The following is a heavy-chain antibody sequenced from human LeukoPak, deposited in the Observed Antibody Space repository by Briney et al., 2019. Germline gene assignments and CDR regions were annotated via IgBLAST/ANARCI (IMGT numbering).Heavy chain of an antibody. Sequence: ASVKVSCKASGGTFSSYAFSWVRQAPGQGLEWMGIINPSGGSTNYAQKFQGRVSMTRDMSTSTVYMELSSLTSEDTAVYYCAKVLGATRRHDAFDIWGQGTMVTVSS. D-gene: IGHD1-26*01. CDR1: GGTFSSYA. J-gene: IGHJ3*02. V-gene: IGHV1-46*01. CDR3: AKVLGATRRHDAFDI. CDR2: INPSGGST.